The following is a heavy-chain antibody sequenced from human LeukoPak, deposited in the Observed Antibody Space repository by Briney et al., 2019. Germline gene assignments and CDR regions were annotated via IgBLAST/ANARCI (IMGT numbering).Heavy chain of an antibody. Sequence: EASVKVSCKASGGTFSSYAISWVRQAPGQRLEWMGGIIPIFGTANYAQKFQGRVTITTDESTSTAYMELSSLRSEDTAMYYCARSDCSSTSCYYFDYWGQGTLVTVSS. CDR1: GGTFSSYA. D-gene: IGHD2-2*01. J-gene: IGHJ4*02. V-gene: IGHV1-69*05. CDR2: IIPIFGTA. CDR3: ARSDCSSTSCYYFDY.